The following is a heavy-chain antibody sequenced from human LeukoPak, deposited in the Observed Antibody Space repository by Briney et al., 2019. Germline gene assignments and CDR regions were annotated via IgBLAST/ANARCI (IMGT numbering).Heavy chain of an antibody. V-gene: IGHV3-74*01. Sequence: HPGGSLRLSCAASGFTFSSYWMHWVRHAPGKGLVWVSRINSDGSSTIYADSVKGRFTISRDNAKNTLYLQMNSLRAEDTAVYYCAKIGRRYDFWTGYYEEEVDYMDVWGKGTTVTVSS. J-gene: IGHJ6*03. CDR1: GFTFSSYW. CDR3: AKIGRRYDFWTGYYEEEVDYMDV. D-gene: IGHD3-3*01. CDR2: INSDGSST.